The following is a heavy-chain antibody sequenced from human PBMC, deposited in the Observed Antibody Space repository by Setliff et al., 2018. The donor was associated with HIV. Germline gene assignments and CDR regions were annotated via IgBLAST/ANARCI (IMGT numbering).Heavy chain of an antibody. CDR2: IYYSGRP. V-gene: IGHV4-59*01. J-gene: IGHJ3*02. CDR1: CGSISSNY. D-gene: IGHD2-15*01. Sequence: TSETLSLTCTVSCGSISSNYWSWMRQPQGKGLEWMGRIYYSGRPNYNPSLKSRVTISVDTSRNQCSLNLSSVTAADTAVYYCASFPLLHKNAFDIWGQGTMVTVSS. CDR3: ASFPLLHKNAFDI.